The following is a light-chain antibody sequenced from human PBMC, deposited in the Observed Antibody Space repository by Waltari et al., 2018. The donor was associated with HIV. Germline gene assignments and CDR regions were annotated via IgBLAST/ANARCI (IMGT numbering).Light chain of an antibody. J-gene: IGLJ1*01. CDR3: QVWDRSSDTYV. CDR1: NIGSKS. V-gene: IGLV3-21*04. Sequence: SYVLTQPPSVSVAPGKTARITCGGNNIGSKSVHWYQQKPGQAPVLVIYYDSDRPSGIPERFSGSNSGNTATLTISRVEAGDEVDYYCQVWDRSSDTYVFGTGTKVTVL. CDR2: YDS.